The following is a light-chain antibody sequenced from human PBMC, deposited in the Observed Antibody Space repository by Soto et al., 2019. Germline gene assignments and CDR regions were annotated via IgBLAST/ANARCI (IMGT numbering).Light chain of an antibody. V-gene: IGKV3-20*01. CDR3: QQYGTSPWT. CDR2: GAS. J-gene: IGKJ1*01. CDR1: QSVSSSF. Sequence: EIVVTQSPGTLSLSPGERATLSCRASQSVSSSFLGWYQQKPGQAPRLLIYGASSRATGIPDRFSGSGSGTDFTLTISRLESEDFAVYYCQQYGTSPWTFGQGTKVDIK.